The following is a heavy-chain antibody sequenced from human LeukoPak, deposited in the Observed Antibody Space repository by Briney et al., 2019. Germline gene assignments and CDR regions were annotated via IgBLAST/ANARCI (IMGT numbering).Heavy chain of an antibody. D-gene: IGHD5-24*01. Sequence: GESLRLSCVISGITSGSNAMTWIRQAPGKGLEWVSSISGSGDQTYHADSVKGRFTISRDNSKNTLYLQMNSLRAEDTAVYYCAKRTDNNYVLVYWGQGTLVTVSS. CDR3: AKRTDNNYVLVY. J-gene: IGHJ4*02. V-gene: IGHV3-23*01. CDR1: GITSGSNA. CDR2: ISGSGDQT.